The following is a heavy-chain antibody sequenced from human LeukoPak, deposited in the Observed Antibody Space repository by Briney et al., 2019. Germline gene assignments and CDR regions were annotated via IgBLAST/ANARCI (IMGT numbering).Heavy chain of an antibody. D-gene: IGHD6-25*01. Sequence: PSETLSLTCTVSAGSISTFYSTWIRQPAGKGLEWIGRINYSGSTNYNPSLRGRVSMSVDRPKNQFSLTLNSVTAADTAVYYCAREGGDPRWLDPWGQGTLVTVSS. CDR2: INYSGST. CDR3: AREGGDPRWLDP. V-gene: IGHV4-4*07. J-gene: IGHJ5*02. CDR1: AGSISTFY.